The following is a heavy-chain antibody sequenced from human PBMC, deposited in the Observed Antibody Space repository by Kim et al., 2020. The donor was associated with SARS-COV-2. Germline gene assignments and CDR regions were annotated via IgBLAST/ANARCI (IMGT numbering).Heavy chain of an antibody. Sequence: SETLSLTCAVYGGSFSGYYWSWIRQPPGKGLEWIGEINHSGSTNYNPSLKSRVTISVDTSKNQFSLKLSSVTAADTAVYYCARGGFTRNWFDPWGQGTLVTVSS. D-gene: IGHD3-10*01. CDR1: GGSFSGYY. CDR2: INHSGST. J-gene: IGHJ5*02. V-gene: IGHV4-34*01. CDR3: ARGGFTRNWFDP.